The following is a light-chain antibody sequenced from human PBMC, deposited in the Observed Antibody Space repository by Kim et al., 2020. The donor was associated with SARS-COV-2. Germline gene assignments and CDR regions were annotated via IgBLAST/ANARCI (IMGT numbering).Light chain of an antibody. Sequence: TSCTGTVSNVGGYTHVSGYQQHPGKAPKLMIPEVSKRPSGVPDRFSGSKSGNTASLTVSGLQAEDEADYYCNSYAGNNIWVFGGGTQLTVL. CDR1: VSNVGGYTH. CDR2: EVS. J-gene: IGLJ3*02. CDR3: NSYAGNNIWV. V-gene: IGLV2-8*01.